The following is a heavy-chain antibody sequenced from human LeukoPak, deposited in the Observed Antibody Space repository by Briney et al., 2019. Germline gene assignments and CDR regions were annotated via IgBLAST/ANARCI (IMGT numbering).Heavy chain of an antibody. D-gene: IGHD5-12*01. CDR3: ARALVGYNNNNYVDY. CDR1: GYTFTTYY. CDR2: INPSGGST. Sequence: ASVKVSCKASGYTFTTYYIYWVRQAPGQGLEWMGIINPSGGSTSYAQKFQGRVTMTRDTSTSTVYMELSSLRSEDTAVYYCARALVGYNNNNYVDYWGQGTLVTVSS. J-gene: IGHJ4*02. V-gene: IGHV1-46*01.